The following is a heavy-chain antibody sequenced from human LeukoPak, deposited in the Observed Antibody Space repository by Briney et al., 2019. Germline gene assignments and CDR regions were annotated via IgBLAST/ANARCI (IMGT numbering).Heavy chain of an antibody. CDR3: AKQLGYCSDGSCYFPY. J-gene: IGHJ4*02. D-gene: IGHD2-15*01. CDR2: ISNNGGYT. CDR1: GFTFSSSA. Sequence: GGSLRLSCAASGFTFSSSAMSWVRQAPGKGLDWVSAISNNGGYTYYADSVQGRFTISRDNSKSTLCLQMNSLRAEDTAVYYCAKQLGYCSDGSCYFPYWGQGTLVTVSS. V-gene: IGHV3-23*01.